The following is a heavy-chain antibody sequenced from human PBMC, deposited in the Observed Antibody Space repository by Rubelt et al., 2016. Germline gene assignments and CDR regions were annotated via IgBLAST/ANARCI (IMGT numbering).Heavy chain of an antibody. J-gene: IGHJ6*02. Sequence: QVQLVQSGAEVKKPGASVKVSCKASGYTFTSYDINWVRQATGQGLEWMGWMNPNSGNTGYAQKFQGRVTMTRNTSISTANRELSSLRSEDTAVYYCAGLSITIFGVVVYYYGMDVWGRGATGSVSS. CDR1: GYTFTSYD. CDR3: AGLSITIFGVVVYYYGMDV. V-gene: IGHV1-8*01. CDR2: MNPNSGNT. D-gene: IGHD3-3*01.